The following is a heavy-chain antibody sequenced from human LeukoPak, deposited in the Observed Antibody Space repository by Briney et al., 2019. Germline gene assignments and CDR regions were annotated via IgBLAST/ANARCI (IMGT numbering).Heavy chain of an antibody. D-gene: IGHD1-26*01. CDR2: INHSGSP. CDR3: ARAGLSGNLGDAFDI. V-gene: IGHV4-34*01. Sequence: SETLSLTCAVYGGSFSGYYWSWIRQPPGKGLEWIGEINHSGSPNYNPSLKSRVTISIDTSKNQFSLKLSSVTAADTAVYYCARAGLSGNLGDAFDIWGQGTMVTVSS. CDR1: GGSFSGYY. J-gene: IGHJ3*02.